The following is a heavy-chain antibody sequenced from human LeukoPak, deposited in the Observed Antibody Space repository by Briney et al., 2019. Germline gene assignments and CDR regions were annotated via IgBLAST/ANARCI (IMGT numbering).Heavy chain of an antibody. CDR1: GGTFSSYA. V-gene: IGHV1-69*01. CDR2: IIPIFGTA. J-gene: IGHJ4*02. CDR3: ARDGIAVAGTVY. Sequence: SVKVSCKASGGTFSSYAISWVRQAPGQGLEWMGGIIPIFGTANYAQKFQGRVTITADESTSTAYMELSSLRSEDTAAYYCARDGIAVAGTVYWGQGTLVTVSS. D-gene: IGHD6-19*01.